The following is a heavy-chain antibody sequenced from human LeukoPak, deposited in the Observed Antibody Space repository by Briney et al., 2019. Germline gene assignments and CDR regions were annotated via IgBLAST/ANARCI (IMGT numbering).Heavy chain of an antibody. CDR3: ARERGDSRYDYAFDI. CDR1: GGSISSGGYS. CDR2: IYHSGST. J-gene: IGHJ3*02. V-gene: IGHV4-30-2*05. Sequence: SQTLSLTCAVSGGSISSGGYSWSWIRQPPGKGLESIGYIYHSGSTYYNPSLKSRVTISVDTSKNQFSLKLSSVTAADTAVYYCARERGDSRYDYAFDIWGQGTMVTVSS. D-gene: IGHD5-12*01.